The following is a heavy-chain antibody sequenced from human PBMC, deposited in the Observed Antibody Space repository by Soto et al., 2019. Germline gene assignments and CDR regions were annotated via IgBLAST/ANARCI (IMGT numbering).Heavy chain of an antibody. Sequence: PMQTLSLTCAISGDSVSSNTASWNWIRQSPSRGLEWLGRTYFRPKWYNDYAVSVKSRIIINPDTSNNQFSLQLNSVTPEDTAVYFCAKGDNLGPKTGYAFDPWGQGIMVTVSS. V-gene: IGHV6-1*01. CDR3: AKGDNLGPKTGYAFDP. CDR2: TYFRPKWYN. CDR1: GDSVSSNTAS. D-gene: IGHD5-12*01. J-gene: IGHJ5*02.